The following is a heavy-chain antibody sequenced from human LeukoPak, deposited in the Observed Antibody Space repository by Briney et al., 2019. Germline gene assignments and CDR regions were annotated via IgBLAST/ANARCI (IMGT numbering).Heavy chain of an antibody. CDR1: GFTFSNYW. V-gene: IGHV3-23*01. J-gene: IGHJ4*02. Sequence: HPGGSLRLSCAACGFTFSNYWMFWVRQAPGKGLEWVSAISGSGGSTYYADSVKGRFTISRDNSKNTLYLQMNSLRAEDTAVYYCAKDRHDEEEMATIDLFDYWGQGTLVTVSS. CDR2: ISGSGGST. CDR3: AKDRHDEEEMATIDLFDY. D-gene: IGHD5-24*01.